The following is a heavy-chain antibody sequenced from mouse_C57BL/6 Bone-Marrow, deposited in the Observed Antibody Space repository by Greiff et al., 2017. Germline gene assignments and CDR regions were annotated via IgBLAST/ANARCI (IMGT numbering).Heavy chain of an antibody. CDR2: IDPEDGDT. D-gene: IGHD2-2*01. CDR3: TLLLWLFAY. J-gene: IGHJ3*01. Sequence: EVKLMASGAELVRPGASVKLSCTASGFNIKDYYMHWVKQRPEKGLEWIGRIDPEDGDTEYAPKFQGKATMTADTSSNTAYLQLSSLTSEDTAVYYCTLLLWLFAYWGQGTLVTVSA. CDR1: GFNIKDYY. V-gene: IGHV14-1*01.